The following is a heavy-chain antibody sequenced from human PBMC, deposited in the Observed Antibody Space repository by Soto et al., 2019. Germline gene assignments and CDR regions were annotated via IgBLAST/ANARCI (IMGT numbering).Heavy chain of an antibody. CDR3: AKRAVSDIVVVPAAILYFDY. D-gene: IGHD2-2*01. CDR2: ISGSGGST. J-gene: IGHJ4*02. Sequence: EGSLRLSCAASGFTFSSYAMSWVRQAPGKGLEWVSAISGSGGSTYYADSVKGRFTISRDNSKNTLYLQMNSLRAEDTAVYYCAKRAVSDIVVVPAAILYFDYWGQGTLVTVSS. V-gene: IGHV3-23*01. CDR1: GFTFSSYA.